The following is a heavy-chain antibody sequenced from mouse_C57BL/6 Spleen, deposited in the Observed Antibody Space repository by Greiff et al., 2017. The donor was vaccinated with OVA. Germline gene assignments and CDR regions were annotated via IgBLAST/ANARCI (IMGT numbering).Heavy chain of an antibody. V-gene: IGHV5-17*01. CDR3: AIYYGNSYAMDY. CDR1: GFTFSDYG. Sequence: EVQLQESGGGLVKPGGSLKLSCAASGFTFSDYGMHWVRQAPEKGLEWVAYISSGSSTIYYADTVKGRFTISRDNAKNTLFLQMTSLRSEDTAMYYCAIYYGNSYAMDYWGQGTSVTVSS. CDR2: ISSGSSTI. J-gene: IGHJ4*01. D-gene: IGHD2-1*01.